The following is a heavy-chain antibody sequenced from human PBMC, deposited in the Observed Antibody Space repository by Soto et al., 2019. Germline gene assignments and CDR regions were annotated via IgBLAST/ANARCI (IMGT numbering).Heavy chain of an antibody. CDR3: AKDGSGPFGVRDY. CDR2: ISGSGGST. Sequence: GESLKISCAASGFTFSSYAMSWVRQAPGKGLEWVSAISGSGGSTYYADSVKGRFTISRDNSKNTLYLQMNSLRAEDTAVYYCAKDGSGPFGVRDYWGQGTLVTVSS. D-gene: IGHD6-19*01. V-gene: IGHV3-23*01. CDR1: GFTFSSYA. J-gene: IGHJ4*02.